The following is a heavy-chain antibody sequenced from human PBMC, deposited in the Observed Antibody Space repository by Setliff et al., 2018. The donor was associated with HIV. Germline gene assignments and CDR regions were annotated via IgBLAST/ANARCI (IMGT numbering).Heavy chain of an antibody. D-gene: IGHD6-13*01. J-gene: IGHJ3*02. CDR1: GGSIISGSNY. Sequence: PSETLSLTCTVSGGSIISGSNYWSWFRQPAGKGLEWIGRIYTSGSTNHNPSLKSRVTMSVDTSKNQFSLNLNSVTATDTAVYYCVRGPHTSSWYGGYAFDIWGQGTMVTVSS. V-gene: IGHV4-61*02. CDR2: IYTSGST. CDR3: VRGPHTSSWYGGYAFDI.